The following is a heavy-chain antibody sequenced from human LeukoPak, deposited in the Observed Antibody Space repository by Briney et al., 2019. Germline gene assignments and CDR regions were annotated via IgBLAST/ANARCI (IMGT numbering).Heavy chain of an antibody. D-gene: IGHD6-13*01. CDR2: ISTSGGTK. V-gene: IGHV3-48*03. Sequence: PGGSLRLSCAASGFTFSSFEMNWVRQAPGRGLEWLSHISTSGGTKYYADSVKGRFTISRDNAENSVYLQMSDLTAEDTGLYYCARDATTAVGWVYMDVWGKGTTVSISS. CDR1: GFTFSSFE. CDR3: ARDATTAVGWVYMDV. J-gene: IGHJ6*03.